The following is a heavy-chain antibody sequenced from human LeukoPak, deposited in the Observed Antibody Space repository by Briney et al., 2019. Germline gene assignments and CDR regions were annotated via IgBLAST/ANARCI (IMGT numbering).Heavy chain of an antibody. D-gene: IGHD4-17*01. Sequence: GGSLRLSCAASGFTFSSYSMNWVRQAPGKGLEWVSSISSGSSYIYYADSVKGRFTISRDNAKNSLYLQMNSLRAEDTAVYYCARGELTTVTSYYYYGMDVWGQGTTVTVSS. V-gene: IGHV3-21*01. CDR2: ISSGSSYI. J-gene: IGHJ6*02. CDR3: ARGELTTVTSYYYYGMDV. CDR1: GFTFSSYS.